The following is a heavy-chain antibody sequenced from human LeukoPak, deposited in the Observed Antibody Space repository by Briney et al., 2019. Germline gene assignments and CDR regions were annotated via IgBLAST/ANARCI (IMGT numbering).Heavy chain of an antibody. CDR1: GGSLSIYY. Sequence: SETLSLTCTVSGGSLSIYYWSWLRQSSGKGLEWIAFINDRGSTNYIPSLMSRATISMDTSKSQVSLTLNSVTPADAGVYFCARSSSASYHHAFGLWGQGILVTVSP. D-gene: IGHD3-10*01. CDR3: ARSSSASYHHAFGL. CDR2: INDRGST. V-gene: IGHV4-59*01. J-gene: IGHJ4*02.